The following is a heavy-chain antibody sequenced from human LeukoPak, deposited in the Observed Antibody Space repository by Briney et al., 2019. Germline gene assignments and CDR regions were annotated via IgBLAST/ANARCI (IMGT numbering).Heavy chain of an antibody. D-gene: IGHD5-24*01. J-gene: IGHJ4*02. CDR3: ARDGVEMATIFDY. CDR1: GYTFTGYY. CDR2: INPNSGGT. Sequence: ASVKVSCKASGYTFTGYYMHWVRQAPGQGLEWMGWINPNSGGTNYAQKFQGRVTMTRDTSISTAYMELSRLRSDDTAVYYCARDGVEMATIFDYWGQGTLVTVSS. V-gene: IGHV1-2*02.